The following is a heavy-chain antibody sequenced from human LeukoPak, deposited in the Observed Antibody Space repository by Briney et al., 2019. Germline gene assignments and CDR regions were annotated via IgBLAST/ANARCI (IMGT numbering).Heavy chain of an antibody. Sequence: ASVKVSCKASGGTFSSYAISWVRQAPGQGLEWMGWISAYNGNTNYAQKLQGRVTMTTDTSTSTAYMELRSLRSDDTAVYYCARYRLGHGRPEYYFDYWGQGTLVTVSS. CDR1: GGTFSSYA. CDR2: ISAYNGNT. CDR3: ARYRLGHGRPEYYFDY. V-gene: IGHV1-18*01. J-gene: IGHJ4*02. D-gene: IGHD4-11*01.